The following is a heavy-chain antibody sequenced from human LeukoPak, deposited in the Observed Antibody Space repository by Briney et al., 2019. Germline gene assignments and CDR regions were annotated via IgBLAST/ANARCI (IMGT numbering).Heavy chain of an antibody. Sequence: SETLSLTCSVSGVPISSYYWSWIRQSPGKGLEWIGFIYYSGSTYYNPSLKSRVSSSIDTSKNQFSLKLSSVTAADTAVYYCARGLRVATDYFDYWGQGTLVTVSS. CDR3: ARGLRVATDYFDY. D-gene: IGHD5-12*01. J-gene: IGHJ4*02. V-gene: IGHV4-59*08. CDR2: IYYSGST. CDR1: GVPISSYY.